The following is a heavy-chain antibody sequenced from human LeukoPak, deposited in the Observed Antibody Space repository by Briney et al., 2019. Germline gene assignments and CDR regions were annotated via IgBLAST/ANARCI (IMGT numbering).Heavy chain of an antibody. CDR2: INPNSTGT. J-gene: IGHJ6*03. CDR1: GYTFTGYY. V-gene: IGHV1-2*02. D-gene: IGHD3-10*01. CDR3: ARSRITMVRGVIDYYYYMDV. Sequence: ASVKVSCKASGYTFTGYYMHWVRQAPGQGLEWMGWINPNSTGTNYAQKFQGRVTMTRDTSISTAYMELSRLRSDDTAVYYCARSRITMVRGVIDYYYYMDVWGKGTTVTISS.